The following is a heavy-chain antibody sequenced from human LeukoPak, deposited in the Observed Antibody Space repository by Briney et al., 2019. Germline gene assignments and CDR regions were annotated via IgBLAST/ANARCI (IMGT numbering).Heavy chain of an antibody. V-gene: IGHV3-30*04. CDR3: ARDRHYSSSWIYYYYGMDV. D-gene: IGHD6-13*01. CDR2: ISYDGSNK. CDR1: GFTFSSYA. J-gene: IGHJ6*02. Sequence: PGGSLRLSCAASGFTFSSYAMHWVRQAPGKGLERVAVISYDGSNKYYADSVKGRFTISRDNSKNTLYLQMNSLRAEDTAVYYCARDRHYSSSWIYYYYGMDVWGQGTTVTVSS.